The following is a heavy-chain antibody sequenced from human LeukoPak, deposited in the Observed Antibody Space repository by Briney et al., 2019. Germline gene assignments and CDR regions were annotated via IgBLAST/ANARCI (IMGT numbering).Heavy chain of an antibody. J-gene: IGHJ4*02. V-gene: IGHV3-53*01. D-gene: IGHD1-26*01. CDR2: IYSGGST. Sequence: GGSLRLSCAASGFTFSSYGMHWVRQAPGKGLEWVSVIYSGGSTYYADSVKGRFTISRDNSKNTLYLQMNSLRAEDTAVYYCARDGRSGAGNYWGQGTLVTVSS. CDR3: ARDGRSGAGNY. CDR1: GFTFSSYG.